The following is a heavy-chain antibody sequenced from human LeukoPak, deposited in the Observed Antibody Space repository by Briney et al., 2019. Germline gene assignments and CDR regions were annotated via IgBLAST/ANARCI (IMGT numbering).Heavy chain of an antibody. CDR2: ISGGGGST. V-gene: IGHV3-23*01. CDR3: AKDYSSSLTNWFDP. CDR1: GFTFSSYA. Sequence: GGSLRLSCAASGFTFSSYAMSWVRQAPGKGLEWVSGISGGGGSTYYADSVKGRFTISRDNSKNTQYLQMNSLRAEDTAVYYCAKDYSSSLTNWFDPWGQGTLVTVSS. D-gene: IGHD6-6*01. J-gene: IGHJ5*02.